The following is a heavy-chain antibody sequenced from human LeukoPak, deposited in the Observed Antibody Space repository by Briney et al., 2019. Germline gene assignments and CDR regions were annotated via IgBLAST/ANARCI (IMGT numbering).Heavy chain of an antibody. V-gene: IGHV3-30*18. CDR2: ISYDGSNK. J-gene: IGHJ4*02. Sequence: PGGCLRLAWAPAGLTLSIDSIDWVRQAPGGGLGWVAGISYDGSNKYYADSVKGRFTISRDNSKNTLYLKMSSVRAEDTAVYYCAKDLNGFVATMEYYFDYWGQGTLVTVSS. D-gene: IGHD5-12*01. CDR1: GLTLSIDS. CDR3: AKDLNGFVATMEYYFDY.